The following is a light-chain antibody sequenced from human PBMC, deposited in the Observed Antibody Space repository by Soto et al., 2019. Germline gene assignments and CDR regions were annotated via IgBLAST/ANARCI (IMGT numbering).Light chain of an antibody. J-gene: IGKJ2*01. CDR2: GAS. CDR3: QQYNNWPT. CDR1: QMVSIN. Sequence: EIVMTQSPATRSVSTGERATLSCRASQMVSINLAWYQQKPVQSPRLLIYGASTRATGIPARLSVSRSGTEFTLTISRRKSEDFAGYYCQQYNNWPTFGQGTKLEIK. V-gene: IGKV3D-15*01.